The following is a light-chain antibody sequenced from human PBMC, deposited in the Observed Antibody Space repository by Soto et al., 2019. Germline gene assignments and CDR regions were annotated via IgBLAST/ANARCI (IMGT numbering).Light chain of an antibody. CDR2: DAS. CDR1: QSVSSY. J-gene: IGKJ4*01. CDR3: QQRSNWPPKVT. Sequence: EIVLTQSPATLSLSPGERATLSFMASQSVSSYLAWYQQKPGQAPRLLIYDASNRATGIPARFSGSGSGTDFTLTISSLEPEDFAVYYCQQRSNWPPKVTFGGGTKVDIK. V-gene: IGKV3-11*01.